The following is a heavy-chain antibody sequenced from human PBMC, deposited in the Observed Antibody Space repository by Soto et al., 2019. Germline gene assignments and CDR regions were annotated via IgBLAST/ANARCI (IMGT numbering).Heavy chain of an antibody. Sequence: QVQLVQSGAEVKKPGSSVKVSCKASGGTFSSYAISWVRQAPGQGLEWMGGIIPIFGTANYAQKFQGRVTITADESTSTGYMELSSLRSEDAAVYYCARDQDIVVVPAAKHYYYYGMDVWGQGPTVTVSS. J-gene: IGHJ6*02. D-gene: IGHD2-2*01. CDR1: GGTFSSYA. V-gene: IGHV1-69*01. CDR2: IIPIFGTA. CDR3: ARDQDIVVVPAAKHYYYYGMDV.